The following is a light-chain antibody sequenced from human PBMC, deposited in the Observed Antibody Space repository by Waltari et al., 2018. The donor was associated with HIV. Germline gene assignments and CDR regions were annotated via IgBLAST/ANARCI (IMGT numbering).Light chain of an antibody. Sequence: DVVMTQSPDALAVSLGERATINCKATHSVFYTPNAKNYIAWDPQRPGQAPKLLIYWASTREFGVSARFSGSGSGTNFTLTITSLQAEDVAVYYCQQYYSPPPTFGQGTKVEIK. CDR1: HSVFYTPNAKNY. CDR2: WAS. CDR3: QQYYSPPPT. V-gene: IGKV4-1*01. J-gene: IGKJ1*01.